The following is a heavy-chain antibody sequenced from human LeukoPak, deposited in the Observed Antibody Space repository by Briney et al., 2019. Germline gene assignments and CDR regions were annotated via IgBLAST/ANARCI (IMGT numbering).Heavy chain of an antibody. CDR3: ARVVAVAGRAFDI. CDR1: GFTFSSYS. J-gene: IGHJ3*02. CDR2: ISSSSSYI. D-gene: IGHD6-19*01. Sequence: PGGSLRLSCAASGFTFSSYSMNWVRQAPGKGLEWVSSISSSSSYIYYADSVKGRFTISRDNAKNSLYLQMNSLRAEDTAVYYCARVVAVAGRAFDIWGQGTMVTVPS. V-gene: IGHV3-21*01.